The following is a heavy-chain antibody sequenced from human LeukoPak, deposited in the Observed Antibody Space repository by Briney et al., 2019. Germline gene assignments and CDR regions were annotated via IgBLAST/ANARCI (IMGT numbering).Heavy chain of an antibody. V-gene: IGHV3-30*02. D-gene: IGHD3-22*01. CDR3: AKAYYYDSSGGFFDY. CDR1: GFTFSSYG. Sequence: GGSLRLSCAASGFTFSSYGMHWVRQAPGKGLEWVAFIRYDGSNKYYADSVKGRFTISRDNSKNTLYLQMNSLRAEDTAVYYCAKAYYYDSSGGFFDYWGQGTLVTVSS. J-gene: IGHJ4*02. CDR2: IRYDGSNK.